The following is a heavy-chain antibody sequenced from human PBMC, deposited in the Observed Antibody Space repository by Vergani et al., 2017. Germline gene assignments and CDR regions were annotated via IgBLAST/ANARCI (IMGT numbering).Heavy chain of an antibody. CDR3: ARETLITDYGGHFDY. CDR1: GFTFSSYG. CDR2: ISYDGSNK. V-gene: IGHV3-30*03. Sequence: QVQLVESGGGVVQPGRSLRLSCAASGFTFSSYGMHWVRQAPGKGLEWVAVISYDGSNKYYADSVKGRFTISRDNSKNTLYLQMNSLRAEDTAVYYCARETLITDYGGHFDYWGQGTLVTVSS. D-gene: IGHD4-23*01. J-gene: IGHJ4*02.